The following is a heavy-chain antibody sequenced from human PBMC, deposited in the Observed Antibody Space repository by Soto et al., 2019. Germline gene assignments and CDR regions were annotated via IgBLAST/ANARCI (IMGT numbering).Heavy chain of an antibody. CDR1: GFIFSSYA. V-gene: IGHV3-23*01. J-gene: IGHJ4*02. Sequence: EVQLLESGGGLVQPGGSLRLSCAASGFIFSSYALNWVRQAPGKGLEWVSSISGGGGSTNYADSVKGRFPISRDNSKDTLSLQLNTLRAEDTALYFCASAFYGSGSYWGFDYWGQGTLVTVSS. D-gene: IGHD3-10*01. CDR3: ASAFYGSGSYWGFDY. CDR2: ISGGGGST.